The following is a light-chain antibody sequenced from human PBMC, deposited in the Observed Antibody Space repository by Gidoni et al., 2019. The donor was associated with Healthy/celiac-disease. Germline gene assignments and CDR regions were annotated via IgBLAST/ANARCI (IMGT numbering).Light chain of an antibody. V-gene: IGLV3-1*01. J-gene: IGLJ2*01. CDR1: KLGEKY. Sequence: SELTQPPSVYVSPGQTACITCSGDKLGEKYACWYQQKPGQSPVLVIYKDSKRPSGIPARFSGSNSVNTATLTISGTQAMDEADYYCQAWDSSPLFGGGTKLTVL. CDR3: QAWDSSPL. CDR2: KDS.